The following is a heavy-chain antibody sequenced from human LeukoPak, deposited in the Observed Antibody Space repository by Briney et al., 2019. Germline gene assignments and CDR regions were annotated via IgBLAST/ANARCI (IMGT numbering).Heavy chain of an antibody. V-gene: IGHV3-30*03. D-gene: IGHD4-17*01. CDR3: ARERSDYAGCYFDY. CDR1: GFTFSSYG. CDR2: ISYDGSNK. Sequence: GGSLRLSCAASGFTFSSYGMHRVRQAPGKGLEWVAVISYDGSNKYYADSVKGRFTISRDNSKNTLYLQMNSLRAEDTAVYYGARERSDYAGCYFDYWGQGTLVTVSS. J-gene: IGHJ4*02.